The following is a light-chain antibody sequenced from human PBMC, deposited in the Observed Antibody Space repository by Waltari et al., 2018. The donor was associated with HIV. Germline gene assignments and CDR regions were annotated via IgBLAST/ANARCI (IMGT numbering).Light chain of an antibody. CDR2: AVS. Sequence: QSALTQPASVSGSPGQSITISCTGTSSDVGGYNYVSWYQQHPGKAPKLMIYAVSNLPSGVSYRFSGSKSGNTASLTISGLQAEDEADYYCSSYTTSSTWVFGGGTKLTVL. J-gene: IGLJ3*02. V-gene: IGLV2-14*01. CDR3: SSYTTSSTWV. CDR1: SSDVGGYNY.